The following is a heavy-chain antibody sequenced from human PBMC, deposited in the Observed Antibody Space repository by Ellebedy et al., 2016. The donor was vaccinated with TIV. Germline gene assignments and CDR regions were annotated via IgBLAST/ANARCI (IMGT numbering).Heavy chain of an antibody. CDR3: AKVWEVGATGGAFDI. Sequence: GESLKISCAASGFTFSSYAMSWVRQAPGKGLEWVSAISGSGGSTYYADSVKGRFTISRDNSKNTLYLQMNSLRAEDTAVYYCAKVWEVGATGGAFDIWGQGTMVTVSS. CDR1: GFTFSSYA. J-gene: IGHJ3*02. D-gene: IGHD1-26*01. V-gene: IGHV3-23*01. CDR2: ISGSGGST.